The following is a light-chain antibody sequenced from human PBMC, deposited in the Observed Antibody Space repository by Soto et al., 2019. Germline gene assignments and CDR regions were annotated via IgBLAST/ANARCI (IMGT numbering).Light chain of an antibody. J-gene: IGLJ1*01. CDR1: SSDVGGYNY. Sequence: QSALTQPAFVSGSPGQSITISCTGTSSDVGGYNYVSWYQQHPGKAPKLMIYEVSNRPSGVSNRFSGSKSGNTASLTISGLQAEDEADYFCNSYGSTSTRYVFGTGTKLTVL. CDR3: NSYGSTSTRYV. V-gene: IGLV2-14*01. CDR2: EVS.